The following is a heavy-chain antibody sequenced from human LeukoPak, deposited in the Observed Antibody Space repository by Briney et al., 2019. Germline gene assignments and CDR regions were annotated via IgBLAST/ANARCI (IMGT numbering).Heavy chain of an antibody. J-gene: IGHJ4*02. D-gene: IGHD6-19*01. Sequence: ASVKVSCKASGYTFTSYYMHWVRQAPGRGLEWMGIINPSGGSTSYAQKFQGRVTMTRDTSTSTVYMELSSLRSEDTAVYYCARVLYSSGWYAPGFDYWGQGTLVTVSS. CDR1: GYTFTSYY. CDR2: INPSGGST. V-gene: IGHV1-46*03. CDR3: ARVLYSSGWYAPGFDY.